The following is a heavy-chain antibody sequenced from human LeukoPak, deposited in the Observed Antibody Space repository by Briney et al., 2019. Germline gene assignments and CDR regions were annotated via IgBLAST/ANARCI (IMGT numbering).Heavy chain of an antibody. Sequence: PGRSLRLSCAASGFTFSSYGMHWVRQAPGRGLEWVEVISYDGSNKYYADSVKGRFTISRDNSKNTLYLQMNSLRAEDTAVYYCVLWFGELGFDYWGQGTLVTVSS. CDR3: VLWFGELGFDY. CDR1: GFTFSSYG. V-gene: IGHV3-30*03. D-gene: IGHD3-10*01. CDR2: ISYDGSNK. J-gene: IGHJ4*02.